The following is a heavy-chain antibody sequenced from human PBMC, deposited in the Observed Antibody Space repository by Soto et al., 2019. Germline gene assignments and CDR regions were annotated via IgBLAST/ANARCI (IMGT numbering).Heavy chain of an antibody. V-gene: IGHV1-18*01. Sequence: QVQLLQSVGQVKKPGASVKVSCKASGYTFTSYTISWVRQAPGQGLEWVGWIGPSSGNTDSARNLQGRVTMTTDTSTSTAYMELRSLRSDDTAVYYCARDTGNFFDYWGQGTLVTVSS. CDR1: GYTFTSYT. J-gene: IGHJ4*02. CDR3: ARDTGNFFDY. CDR2: IGPSSGNT.